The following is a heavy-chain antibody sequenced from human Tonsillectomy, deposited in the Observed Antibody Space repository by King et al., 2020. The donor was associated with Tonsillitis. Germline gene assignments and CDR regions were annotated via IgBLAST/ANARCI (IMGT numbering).Heavy chain of an antibody. Sequence: QLVQSGGGVVQPGRSLRLSCAASGFTFSSYAMHWVRQAPGKGLEWVAVISYDGSNKYYADSVKGRFTISRDNSKNTLYLQMDSLRAEDTAVYYCARGARFRYCSTSCYDLDYWGQGTLVTVSS. CDR1: GFTFSSYA. D-gene: IGHD2-2*01. V-gene: IGHV3-30*04. J-gene: IGHJ4*02. CDR2: ISYDGSNK. CDR3: ARGARFRYCSTSCYDLDY.